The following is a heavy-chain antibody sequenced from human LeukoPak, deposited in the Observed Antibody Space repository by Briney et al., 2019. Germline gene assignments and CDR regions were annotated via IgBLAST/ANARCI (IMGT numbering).Heavy chain of an antibody. CDR3: ARYSRGAAGVDY. V-gene: IGHV4-59*08. CDR2: IYYSGST. D-gene: IGHD6-13*01. CDR1: GGPISSYY. J-gene: IGHJ4*02. Sequence: SETLSLTCTVSGGPISSYYWSWIRQPPGKGLEWIGYIYYSGSTNYNPSLKSRVTISVDTSKNQFSLKLSSVTAADTAVYYCARYSRGAAGVDYWGQGTLVTVSS.